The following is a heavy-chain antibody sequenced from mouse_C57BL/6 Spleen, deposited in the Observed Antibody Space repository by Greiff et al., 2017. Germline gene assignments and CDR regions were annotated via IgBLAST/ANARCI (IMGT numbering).Heavy chain of an antibody. J-gene: IGHJ4*01. CDR3: AKTDYDDYAMDY. D-gene: IGHD2-4*01. CDR2: IWRGGST. V-gene: IGHV2-5*01. Sequence: VQLQQSGPGLVQPSQSLSITCTVSGFSLTSYGVHWVRQSPGKGLEWLGVIWRGGSTDYNAAFMSRLSITKDNSKRQVFFKMNSLQADDTAIYYCAKTDYDDYAMDYWGQGTSVTVSS. CDR1: GFSLTSYG.